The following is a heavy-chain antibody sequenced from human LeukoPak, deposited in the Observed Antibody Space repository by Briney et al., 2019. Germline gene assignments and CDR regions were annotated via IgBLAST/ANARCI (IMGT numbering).Heavy chain of an antibody. CDR2: ISGSGGST. V-gene: IGHV3-23*01. CDR1: GFTFSSYA. J-gene: IGHJ6*02. Sequence: GGSLRLSCAASGFTFSSYAMSWVRQAPGKGLEWVSGISGSGGSTYYADSVKGRFTISRDNSKNTLYLQMNSLRAEDTAVYYCAKAGAPYCSGGSCYSYYYYGMDVWGQGTTVTVSS. D-gene: IGHD2-15*01. CDR3: AKAGAPYCSGGSCYSYYYYGMDV.